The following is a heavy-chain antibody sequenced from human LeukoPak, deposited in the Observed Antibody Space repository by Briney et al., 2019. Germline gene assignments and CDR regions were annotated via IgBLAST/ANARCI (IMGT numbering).Heavy chain of an antibody. V-gene: IGHV1-8*01. CDR1: GYTFTSHD. J-gene: IGHJ4*02. CDR3: VRTPPNWGFDY. Sequence: ASVKVSCKASGYTFTSHDINWVRQATGQGLEWMGWMSPNSGDTGYAQKFQGRITMTSDSSISTAYMELSSLRSGDTAIYYCVRTPPNWGFDYWGQGTLVTVSS. D-gene: IGHD7-27*01. CDR2: MSPNSGDT.